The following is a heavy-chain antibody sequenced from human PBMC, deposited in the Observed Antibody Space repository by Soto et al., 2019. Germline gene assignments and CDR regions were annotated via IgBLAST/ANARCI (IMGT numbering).Heavy chain of an antibody. CDR2: IYYSGST. CDR3: ARGYCGGDCYSGAYPFDY. J-gene: IGHJ4*02. V-gene: IGHV4-39*07. Sequence: PSETLSLTCTVSGGSISSSSYYWGWIRQPPGKGLEWIGSIYYSGSTYYNPSLKSRVTISVDTSKNQFSLKLSSVTAADTAVYYCARGYCGGDCYSGAYPFDYWGQGTLVTVSS. D-gene: IGHD2-21*02. CDR1: GGSISSSSYY.